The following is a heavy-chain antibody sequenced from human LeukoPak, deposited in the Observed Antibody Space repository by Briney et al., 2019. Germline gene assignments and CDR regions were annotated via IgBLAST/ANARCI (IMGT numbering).Heavy chain of an antibody. CDR2: IYSGGST. D-gene: IGHD2-2*01. CDR3: AKEIVIIPAASYAFDI. J-gene: IGHJ3*02. Sequence: GGSLRLSCVVSGFTVSSNYMSWFRQAPGKGLEWVSVIYSGGSTYYADSVKGRFTISRDNSKNTLYLQTNSLRAEDTAVYYCAKEIVIIPAASYAFDIWGQGTMVIVSS. V-gene: IGHV3-66*01. CDR1: GFTVSSNY.